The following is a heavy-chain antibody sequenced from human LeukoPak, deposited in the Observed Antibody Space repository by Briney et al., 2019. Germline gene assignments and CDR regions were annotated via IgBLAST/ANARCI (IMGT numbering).Heavy chain of an antibody. Sequence: GGSLRLSCAASGFTFSSYWMSWVRQAPGKGLEWVANIKQDGSEKYYVDSVKGRFTISRDNAKNSLYLQMNSLRAEDTAVYYCARDLYYYDSSGYYLWGQGTLVTVSS. CDR2: IKQDGSEK. CDR1: GFTFSSYW. D-gene: IGHD3-22*01. V-gene: IGHV3-7*01. CDR3: ARDLYYYDSSGYYL. J-gene: IGHJ4*02.